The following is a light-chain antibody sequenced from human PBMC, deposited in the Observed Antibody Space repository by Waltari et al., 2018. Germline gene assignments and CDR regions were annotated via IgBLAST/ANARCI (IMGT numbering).Light chain of an antibody. J-gene: IGKJ1*01. Sequence: EIVLTQSPDILSFSPGDTATLSCRASQSLTVNYLAWYQQKPGQAPRLLIYAASSRATGVPDRFSGSGSGAHSTLAISRLEPEDFAVYYCQQFESAPRTFGQGTKVEIK. CDR2: AAS. V-gene: IGKV3-20*01. CDR3: QQFESAPRT. CDR1: QSLTVNY.